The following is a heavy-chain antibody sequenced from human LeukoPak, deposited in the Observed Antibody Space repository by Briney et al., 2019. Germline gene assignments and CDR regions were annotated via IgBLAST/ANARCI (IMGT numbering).Heavy chain of an antibody. CDR3: ARRATSGNYQMLHFDS. D-gene: IGHD1-7*01. J-gene: IGHJ4*02. CDR2: VYDTGDT. Sequence: SETLSLTCTVSGTSITRTYWSWIRQPPGRGLESVGYVYDTGDTNYNPSLKSRVTISLDTSKNQFSLTLSYVTAADTAIYYCARRATSGNYQMLHFDSWGQGILVTVSS. V-gene: IGHV4-59*08. CDR1: GTSITRTY.